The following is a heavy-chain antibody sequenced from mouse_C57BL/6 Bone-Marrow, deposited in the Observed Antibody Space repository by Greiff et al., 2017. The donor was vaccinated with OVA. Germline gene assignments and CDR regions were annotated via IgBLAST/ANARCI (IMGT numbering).Heavy chain of an antibody. CDR3: ASPSNSGFAY. CDR1: GYAFSSSW. CDR2: IYPGDGDT. J-gene: IGHJ3*01. Sequence: QVQLQQSGPELVKPGASVKISCKASGYAFSSSWMNWVKQRPGKGLEWIGRIYPGDGDTNYNGKFKGKATLTADKSSSTAYMQLSSLTSEDSAVYFCASPSNSGFAYWGQGTLVTVSA. D-gene: IGHD2-5*01. V-gene: IGHV1-82*01.